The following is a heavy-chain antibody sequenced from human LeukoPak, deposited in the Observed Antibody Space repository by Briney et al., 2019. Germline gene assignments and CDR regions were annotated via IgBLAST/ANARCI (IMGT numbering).Heavy chain of an antibody. V-gene: IGHV3-74*01. Sequence: GGSLRLSCAASGFTFSSYWMHWVRQAPGKGLVWVSRINSDGSSTSYADSVKGRFTISRDNAKSTLYLQMNSLRAEDTAVYYCARVGGFQDSSGYWGIGAFDIWGQGTMVTVSS. CDR1: GFTFSSYW. D-gene: IGHD3-22*01. CDR3: ARVGGFQDSSGYWGIGAFDI. CDR2: INSDGSST. J-gene: IGHJ3*02.